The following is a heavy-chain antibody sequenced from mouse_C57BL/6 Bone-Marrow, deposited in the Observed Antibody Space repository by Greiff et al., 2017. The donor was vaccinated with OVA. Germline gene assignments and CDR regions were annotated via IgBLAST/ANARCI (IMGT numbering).Heavy chain of an antibody. CDR3: ARETYYYGTLYAMDY. V-gene: IGHV3-6*01. Sequence: DVQLQESGPGLVKPSQSLSLTCSVTGYSITSGYYWNWIRQFPGNKLEWMGYISYDGSNNYNPSLKNRISITRDTSKNQFFLKLNSVTTEDTATYYCARETYYYGTLYAMDYWGQGTSVTVSS. CDR2: ISYDGSN. CDR1: GYSITSGYY. J-gene: IGHJ4*01. D-gene: IGHD1-1*01.